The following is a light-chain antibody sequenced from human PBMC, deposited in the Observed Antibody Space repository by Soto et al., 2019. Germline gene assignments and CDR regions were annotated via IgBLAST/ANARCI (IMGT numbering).Light chain of an antibody. CDR2: TIT. CDR3: CSYAGSFTWV. CDR1: SSDVGAYDY. J-gene: IGLJ3*02. Sequence: QSALTQPRSVSGSPGQSVTISCTGTSSDVGAYDYVSWYQQHPGKAPKLMIYTITKRPSGVPDRFSGSKSGNTASLTISGLQAEDEAEYYCCSYAGSFTWVFGGGTQLTVL. V-gene: IGLV2-11*01.